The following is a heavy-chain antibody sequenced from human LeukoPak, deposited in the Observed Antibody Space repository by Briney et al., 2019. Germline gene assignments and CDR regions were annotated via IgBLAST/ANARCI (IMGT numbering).Heavy chain of an antibody. CDR3: ARPSGIAAAGFDY. D-gene: IGHD6-13*01. J-gene: IGHJ4*02. CDR2: INPNSGGT. V-gene: IGHV1-2*02. Sequence: ASVKVSCKASGYTFTGYYMHWVRQAPGQGLEWMGWINPNSGGTNYAQKFQGRVTMTRDTSISTAYLQWSSLKASDTAMYYCARPSGIAAAGFDYWGQGTLVTVSS. CDR1: GYTFTGYY.